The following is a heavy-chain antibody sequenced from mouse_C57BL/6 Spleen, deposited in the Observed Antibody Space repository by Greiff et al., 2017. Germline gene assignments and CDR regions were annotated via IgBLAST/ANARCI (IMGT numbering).Heavy chain of an antibody. CDR3: ARAAQLRFAY. CDR1: GYSITSGYY. V-gene: IGHV3-6*01. Sequence: ESGPGLVKPSQSLSLTCSVTGYSITSGYYWNWIRQFPGNKLEWMGYISYDGSNNYNPSLKNRISITRDTSKNQFFLKLNSVTTEDTATYYCARAAQLRFAYWGQGTLVTVSA. J-gene: IGHJ3*01. CDR2: ISYDGSN.